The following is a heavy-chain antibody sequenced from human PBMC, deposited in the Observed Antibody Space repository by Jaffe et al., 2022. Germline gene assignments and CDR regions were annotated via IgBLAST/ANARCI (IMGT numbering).Heavy chain of an antibody. CDR2: INPNSGGT. V-gene: IGHV1-2*02. CDR1: GYTFTGYY. J-gene: IGHJ3*02. D-gene: IGHD3-22*01. Sequence: QVQLVQSGAEVKKPGASVKVSCKASGYTFTGYYMHWVRQAPGQGLEWMGWINPNSGGTNYAQKFQGRVTMTRDTSISTAYMELSRLRSDDTAVYYCARDQDDSSGYYYAPHDAFDIWGQGTMVTVSS. CDR3: ARDQDDSSGYYYAPHDAFDI.